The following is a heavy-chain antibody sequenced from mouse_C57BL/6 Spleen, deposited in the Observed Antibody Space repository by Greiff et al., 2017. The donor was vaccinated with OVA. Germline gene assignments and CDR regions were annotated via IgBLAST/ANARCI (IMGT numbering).Heavy chain of an antibody. J-gene: IGHJ4*01. CDR1: GYTFTSYW. D-gene: IGHD2-4*01. CDR3: ARDYYDYDDAYYYAMDD. Sequence: QVQLQQPGAELVKPGASVKLSCKASGYTFTSYWMHWVKQRPGQGLEWIGMIHPNSGSTNYNEKFKSKATLTVDKSSSTAYMQLSSLTSEDSAVYYCARDYYDYDDAYYYAMDDWGQGTSVTVSS. V-gene: IGHV1-64*01. CDR2: IHPNSGST.